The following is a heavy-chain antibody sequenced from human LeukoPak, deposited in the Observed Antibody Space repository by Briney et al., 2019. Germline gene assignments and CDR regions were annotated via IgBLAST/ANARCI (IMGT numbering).Heavy chain of an antibody. CDR3: ARVSAAGSMRGGSWNF. CDR2: ISAYNGNT. CDR1: GYTFTSYG. J-gene: IGHJ4*02. D-gene: IGHD2-15*01. Sequence: ASVKVSRKASGYTFTSYGISWVRQAPGQGLEWMGWISAYNGNTNYAQKLQGRVTMTTDTSTSTAYMELRSLRSDDTAVYYCARVSAAGSMRGGSWNFWGQGTLVTVSS. V-gene: IGHV1-18*04.